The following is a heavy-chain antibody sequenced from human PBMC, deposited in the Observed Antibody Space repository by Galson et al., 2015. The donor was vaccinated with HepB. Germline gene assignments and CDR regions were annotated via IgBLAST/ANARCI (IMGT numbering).Heavy chain of an antibody. V-gene: IGHV3-48*01. CDR3: ASERWHAIDV. J-gene: IGHJ3*01. CDR2: IWSSSSTK. CDR1: GFTFSTYS. D-gene: IGHD2-2*01. Sequence: SPRLSCAASGFTFSTYSMNWVRQAPGKGLEWGSYIWSSSSTKYYADSVMGRFTISRDNSKNARYLQMNSLRAEDTAVYYCASERWHAIDVWGQGTMVTVSS.